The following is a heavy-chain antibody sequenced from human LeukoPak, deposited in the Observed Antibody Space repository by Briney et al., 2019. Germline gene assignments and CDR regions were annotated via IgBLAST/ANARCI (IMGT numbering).Heavy chain of an antibody. J-gene: IGHJ6*03. Sequence: GASVKVSCKASGYTFTSYDINWVRQATGQGLEWMGWMNPNSGNTGYAQKFQGRVTITRNTSISTAYMELSSLRSEDTAVYYCARTGPRYSSGWYRGYYYYYMDVWGKGTTVTVSS. V-gene: IGHV1-8*03. CDR3: ARTGPRYSSGWYRGYYYYYMDV. CDR1: GYTFTSYD. CDR2: MNPNSGNT. D-gene: IGHD6-19*01.